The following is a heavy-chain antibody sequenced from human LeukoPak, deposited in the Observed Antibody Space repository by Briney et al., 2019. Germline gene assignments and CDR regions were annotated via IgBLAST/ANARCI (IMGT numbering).Heavy chain of an antibody. CDR3: ARAITILREFDP. V-gene: IGHV5-51*01. D-gene: IGHD3-3*01. CDR2: IYPGDSDT. J-gene: IGHJ5*02. Sequence: GESLKISCKGSGYRFTSYWIVWVRQMPGKGLEWMGIIYPGDSDTRYSQSFQGQVTISADKSISTAYLQWSSLKASDTAMYYCARAITILREFDPWGQGTLVTVSS. CDR1: GYRFTSYW.